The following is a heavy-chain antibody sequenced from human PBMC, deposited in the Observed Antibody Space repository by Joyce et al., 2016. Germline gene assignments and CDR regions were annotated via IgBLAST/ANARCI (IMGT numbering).Heavy chain of an antibody. CDR3: ARGGPSDAFDV. J-gene: IGHJ3*01. V-gene: IGHV4-59*11. Sequence: QVQMQESGPGLVKPSETLSLTCSVSGGSMINQYWSWIRQPPGKGLEWIGYIYSNGITNSDPSLKSRVAMLVDTSKNQFYLSLSSVTVADTAVYYCARGGPSDAFDVWGQGTMIAVSS. CDR2: IYSNGIT. CDR1: GGSMINQY.